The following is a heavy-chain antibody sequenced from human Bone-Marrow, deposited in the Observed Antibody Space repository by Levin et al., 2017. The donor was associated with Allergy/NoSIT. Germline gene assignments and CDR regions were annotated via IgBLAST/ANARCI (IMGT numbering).Heavy chain of an antibody. J-gene: IGHJ6*02. CDR2: ISAGGNYI. CDR1: GILFSSYD. Sequence: ETLSLTCAASGILFSSYDMNWVRQAPGKGLEWVSSISAGGNYIYYADSVKGRFTISRDNAKNSLFLQMNSLRAEDTAVYYCASWAMYHYDRSAFDYFYYAMYVWGQGTTVTVSS. D-gene: IGHD3-22*01. V-gene: IGHV3-21*01. CDR3: ASWAMYHYDRSAFDYFYYAMYV.